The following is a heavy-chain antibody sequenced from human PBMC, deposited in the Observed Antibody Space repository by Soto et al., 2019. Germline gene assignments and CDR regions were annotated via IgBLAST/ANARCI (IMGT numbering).Heavy chain of an antibody. Sequence: QVQLQQWGAGLVKPSETLSLTCEVHGAPFSGYYWSWLRQTPGRGLEWIGEINHNGLESTNPSLRSRITLSVDPSKRQFSLTVSSITAADTATYFCARNHHLGCIGDCYSYFDVWGRGTLVTVSS. CDR2: INHNGLE. D-gene: IGHD2-21*02. J-gene: IGHJ2*01. CDR1: GAPFSGYY. V-gene: IGHV4-34*02. CDR3: ARNHHLGCIGDCYSYFDV.